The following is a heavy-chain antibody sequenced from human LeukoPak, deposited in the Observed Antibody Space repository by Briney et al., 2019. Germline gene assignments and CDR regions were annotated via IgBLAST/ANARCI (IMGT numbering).Heavy chain of an antibody. J-gene: IGHJ3*02. CDR1: GGSISSYY. Sequence: SETLSLTCTVSGGSISSYYWSWIRQSPGKGLEWIGYIYYSGSTNHNPSLKSRVTISVDTSKNQFSLKLSSVTAADTAVYYCARAYYYGSGSYAFDIWGQGTMVTVSS. CDR2: IYYSGST. D-gene: IGHD3-10*01. CDR3: ARAYYYGSGSYAFDI. V-gene: IGHV4-59*01.